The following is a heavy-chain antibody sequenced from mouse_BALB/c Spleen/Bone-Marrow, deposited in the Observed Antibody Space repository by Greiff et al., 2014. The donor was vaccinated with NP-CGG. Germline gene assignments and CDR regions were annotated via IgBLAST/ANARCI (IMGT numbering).Heavy chain of an antibody. CDR2: IDPYYGDT. CDR3: ARKAYYTNWWYFDV. J-gene: IGHJ1*01. D-gene: IGHD2-5*01. CDR1: GYSFSGYN. Sequence: VQLQQSGPELEKPGASLKISCKAPGYSFSGYNLNWVKQSNGQSLEWIGNIDPYYGDTTYNQRFKGKATLTVDRSSSTAYMQLKSLTSEDSAVYYCARKAYYTNWWYFDVWGAGTTVIVSS. V-gene: IGHV1-39*01.